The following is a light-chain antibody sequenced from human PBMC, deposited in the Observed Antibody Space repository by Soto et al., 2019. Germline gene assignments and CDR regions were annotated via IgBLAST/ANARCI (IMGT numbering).Light chain of an antibody. CDR1: SSDVGGSNY. Sequence: QSALTQPPSASGSPGQSVTIPCTGTSSDVGGSNYVSWYQQHPGKAPKVMMYEVDKRPSGVPDRFSGSKSGNAASLTVSGLQAEDEAHYYCSSNGGRNDVTFVGGTKLTVL. J-gene: IGLJ2*01. CDR3: SSNGGRNDVT. V-gene: IGLV2-8*01. CDR2: EVD.